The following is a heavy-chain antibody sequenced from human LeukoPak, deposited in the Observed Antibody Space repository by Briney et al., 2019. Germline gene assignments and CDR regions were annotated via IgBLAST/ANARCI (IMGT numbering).Heavy chain of an antibody. CDR3: ATRGGEMATITWGYYYYYMDV. J-gene: IGHJ6*03. CDR2: MNPNSGNT. D-gene: IGHD5-24*01. V-gene: IGHV1-8*01. CDR1: GYTFTSYD. Sequence: ASVKVSCKASGYTFTSYDINWVRQATGQGLEWMGWMNPNSGNTGYAQKFQGRVTMTRNTSISTAYMELSSLRSEDTAVYYCATRGGEMATITWGYYYYYMDVWGKGTTVIVSS.